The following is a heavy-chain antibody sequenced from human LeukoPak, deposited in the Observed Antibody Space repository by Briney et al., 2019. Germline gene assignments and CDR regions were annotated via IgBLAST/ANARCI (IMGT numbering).Heavy chain of an antibody. CDR1: GFTFSSYA. CDR2: ISYDGSNK. CDR3: AREVWFGETPGAFDY. D-gene: IGHD3-10*01. Sequence: GGSLRLSCAASGFTFSSYAMHWVRQAPGEGLEWVAVISYDGSNKYYADSVKGRFTISRDNSKNTLYLQMNSLRAEDTAVYYCAREVWFGETPGAFDYWGQGTLVTVSS. J-gene: IGHJ4*02. V-gene: IGHV3-30*01.